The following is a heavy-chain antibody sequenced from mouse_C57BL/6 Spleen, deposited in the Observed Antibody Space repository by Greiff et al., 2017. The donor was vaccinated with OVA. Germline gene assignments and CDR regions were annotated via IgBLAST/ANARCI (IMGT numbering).Heavy chain of an antibody. D-gene: IGHD1-2*01. Sequence: QVQLQQPGAELVRPGSSVKLSCKASGYTFTSYWMHWVKQRPIQGLEWIGNIDPSDSETHYNQKFKDKATLTVDKSSSTAYMQLSSLTSEDSAVYYCARGGITTAPVFDYWGQGTTLTVSS. CDR3: ARGGITTAPVFDY. CDR2: IDPSDSET. CDR1: GYTFTSYW. J-gene: IGHJ2*01. V-gene: IGHV1-52*01.